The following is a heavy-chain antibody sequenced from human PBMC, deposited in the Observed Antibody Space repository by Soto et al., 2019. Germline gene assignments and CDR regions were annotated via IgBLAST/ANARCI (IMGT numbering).Heavy chain of an antibody. CDR1: GFTFTSYG. CDR2: IWFDGSNK. CDR3: AREVYCSGGSCYQVADYYYGMDV. V-gene: IGHV3-33*01. J-gene: IGHJ6*02. D-gene: IGHD2-15*01. Sequence: GGSLRLSCAASGFTFTSYGMHWVRQAPGKGLEWVAVIWFDGSNKYYSDSVKGRFTISRDNSKNTLYLQMNSLRAEDTAVYYCAREVYCSGGSCYQVADYYYGMDVWGQGTTVTVSS.